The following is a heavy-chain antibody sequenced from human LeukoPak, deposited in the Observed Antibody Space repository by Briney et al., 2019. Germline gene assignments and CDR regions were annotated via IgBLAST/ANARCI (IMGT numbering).Heavy chain of an antibody. CDR3: ARLEYSSSWYVDY. D-gene: IGHD6-13*01. V-gene: IGHV4-34*01. CDR2: INHSGST. Sequence: SETLSLTCVVYGGSFSGYYWSWIRQPPGKGLEWIGEINHSGSTNYNPSLKRRVTISVDTSKNQFSLKLSSVTAADTPVYSCARLEYSSSWYVDYWGQGTLVTVSS. J-gene: IGHJ4*02. CDR1: GGSFSGYY.